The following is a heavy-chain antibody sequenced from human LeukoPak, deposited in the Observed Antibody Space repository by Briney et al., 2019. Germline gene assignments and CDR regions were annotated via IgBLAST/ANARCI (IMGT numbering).Heavy chain of an antibody. CDR1: GFNLNSYA. CDR2: IRHDEANS. D-gene: IGHD6-6*01. J-gene: IGHJ4*02. Sequence: GGSLRLSCAVSGFNLNSYAMHWVGQALGKGLEWVAVIRHDEANSFYADSVQGRFTISRDTSKKLLYLQMNSLRVEDTAVYYCAKEYTPSSPLGELDSWGQGTLVTVSS. V-gene: IGHV3-30*02. CDR3: AKEYTPSSPLGELDS.